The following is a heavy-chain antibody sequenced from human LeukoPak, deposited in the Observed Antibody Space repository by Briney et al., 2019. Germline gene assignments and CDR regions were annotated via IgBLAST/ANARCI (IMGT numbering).Heavy chain of an antibody. CDR2: ITTYNGNT. V-gene: IGHV1-18*01. CDR3: ARGYDYGDYVGDFDY. CDR1: GYTFTSYP. J-gene: IGHJ4*02. Sequence: GASVKVSCKASGYTFTSYPISWVREAPGQVLEWMGWITTYNGNTNYAQKLQGRVTMTTDTSTSTAYMDLRGLRSDDTAVYYCARGYDYGDYVGDFDYWGQGTLVTVSS. D-gene: IGHD4-17*01.